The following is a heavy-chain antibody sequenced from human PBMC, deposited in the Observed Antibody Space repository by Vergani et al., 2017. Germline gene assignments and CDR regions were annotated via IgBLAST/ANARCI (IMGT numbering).Heavy chain of an antibody. D-gene: IGHD5-12*01. Sequence: EVQLVQSGAEVKKPGESLRISCKGSGYSFTSYWISWVRQMPGKGLEWMGRIDPSDSYTNYSTSFQGHVTISADKYISTAYLQWSSLKASDTAMYYCARHGMVATRTFDDWGQGTLVTVSS. CDR2: IDPSDSYT. CDR3: ARHGMVATRTFDD. J-gene: IGHJ4*02. V-gene: IGHV5-10-1*03. CDR1: GYSFTSYW.